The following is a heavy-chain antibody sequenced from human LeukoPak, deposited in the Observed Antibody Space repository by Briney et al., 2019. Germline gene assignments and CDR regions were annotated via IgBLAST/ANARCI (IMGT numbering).Heavy chain of an antibody. J-gene: IGHJ6*03. CDR3: ARGHYDILTGYYGYYYYYYMDV. CDR2: ITSSGDTI. Sequence: GGSLRLSCAASGFTFSDYYMSWIRQAPGKGLEWVSYITSSGDTIYYADSVKGRFTISRDNAKNSLYLQMNSLRAEDTAVYYCARGHYDILTGYYGYYYYYYMDVWGKGTTVTISS. V-gene: IGHV3-11*04. D-gene: IGHD3-9*01. CDR1: GFTFSDYY.